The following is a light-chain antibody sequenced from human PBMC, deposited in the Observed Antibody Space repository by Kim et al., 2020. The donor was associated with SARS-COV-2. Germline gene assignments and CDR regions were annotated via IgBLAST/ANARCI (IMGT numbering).Light chain of an antibody. CDR1: QGISSY. V-gene: IGKV1-9*01. Sequence: DIQLTQSPSFLSASVGDRVTIACRASQGISSYLAWYQQKPGKVPKLLIHAASTLQSGVPSRFSGSGSGTEFTLTISSLQPEDFATYYCQHFNSYPFTFGGGTKVDIK. J-gene: IGKJ4*01. CDR3: QHFNSYPFT. CDR2: AAS.